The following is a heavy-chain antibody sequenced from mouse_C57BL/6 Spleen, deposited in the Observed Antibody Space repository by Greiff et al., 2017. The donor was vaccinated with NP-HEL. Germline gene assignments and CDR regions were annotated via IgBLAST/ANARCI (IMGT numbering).Heavy chain of an antibody. D-gene: IGHD2-12*01. J-gene: IGHJ1*03. V-gene: IGHV5-16*01. CDR3: ARDHSDCDWYFDV. CDR1: GFTFSDYY. CDR2: INYDGSST. Sequence: EVKLVESEGGLVQPGGSMKLSCTASGFTFSDYYMAWVRQVPEKGLEWVANINYDGSSTYYLDYLKSRFIISRDNAKNILYLQMSRLKSEDTATYYCARDHSDCDWYFDVWGTGTTVTVSS.